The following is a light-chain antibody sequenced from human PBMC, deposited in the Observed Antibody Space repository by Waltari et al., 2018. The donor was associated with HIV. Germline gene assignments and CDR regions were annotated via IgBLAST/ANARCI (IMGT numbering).Light chain of an antibody. V-gene: IGKV4-1*01. CDR1: QSVLYSSNNKNY. J-gene: IGKJ1*01. CDR2: WAS. Sequence: DIVMTQSPDSLAVSLGERATINCKSSQSVLYSSNNKNYLSWYQQKPGQPPNLLIYWASTRESGVPDRFSCSGSWTDFTLTSSSLQAEDVAVYYCQQYYSSPWTCGQGTKVEIK. CDR3: QQYYSSPWT.